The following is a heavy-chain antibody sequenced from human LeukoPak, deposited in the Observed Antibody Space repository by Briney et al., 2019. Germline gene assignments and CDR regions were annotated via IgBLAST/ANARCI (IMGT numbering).Heavy chain of an antibody. CDR2: ISAYNGNT. Sequence: ASVKVSCKASGYTFTSYGISWVRQAPGQGLEWMGWISAYNGNTNYAQKLQGRVTMTTDTSTSTAYMELRSLRSDDTAVYYCARHPPGGLRYSYGHKAFDYWGQGTLVTVSS. CDR1: GYTFTSYG. D-gene: IGHD5-18*01. J-gene: IGHJ4*02. CDR3: ARHPPGGLRYSYGHKAFDY. V-gene: IGHV1-18*01.